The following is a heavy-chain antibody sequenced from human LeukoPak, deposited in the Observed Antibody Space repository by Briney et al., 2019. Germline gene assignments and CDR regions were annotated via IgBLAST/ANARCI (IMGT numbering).Heavy chain of an antibody. D-gene: IGHD3-22*01. Sequence: PGGSLTLSCAASGFTFSSYGMHWVRQAPGKGLEWVAFIRYDGSNKYYADSVKGRFTISRDNSKNTLYLQMNSLRAEDTAVYYCAGITMIVVVARSYMDVWGKGTTVTVSS. CDR3: AGITMIVVVARSYMDV. J-gene: IGHJ6*03. CDR2: IRYDGSNK. CDR1: GFTFSSYG. V-gene: IGHV3-30*02.